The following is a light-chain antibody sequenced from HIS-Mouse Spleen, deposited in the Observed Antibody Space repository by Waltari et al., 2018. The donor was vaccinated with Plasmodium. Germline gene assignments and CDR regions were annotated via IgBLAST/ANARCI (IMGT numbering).Light chain of an antibody. J-gene: IGLJ1*01. CDR1: SSDVGGSNY. Sequence: QSALTQPASVSGSPGQSITISCTGTSSDVGGSNYVSWYQQHPGKAPKLMIYDVSNRPSGVSNRFSGSKSGNTASLTISGLQAEDEADYYCCSYAGSSTYVFGTGTKVTVL. CDR3: CSYAGSSTYV. V-gene: IGLV2-14*03. CDR2: DVS.